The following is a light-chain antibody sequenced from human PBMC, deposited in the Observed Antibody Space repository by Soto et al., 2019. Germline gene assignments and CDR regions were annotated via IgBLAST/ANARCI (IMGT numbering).Light chain of an antibody. CDR3: SSYTSTSTLYV. V-gene: IGLV2-14*03. J-gene: IGLJ1*01. CDR1: SSDIGGYNY. CDR2: DVS. Sequence: QLVLTQPASVSRAPGQSITISCTGTSSDIGGYNYVSWYQQLPGKVPKLIIYDVSNRPSGVSDRFSGSKSVNAASLTISGLQAEDEADYYCSSYTSTSTLYVFGTGTKVTVL.